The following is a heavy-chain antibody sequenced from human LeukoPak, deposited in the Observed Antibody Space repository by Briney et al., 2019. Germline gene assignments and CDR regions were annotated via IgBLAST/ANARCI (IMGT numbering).Heavy chain of an antibody. J-gene: IGHJ5*02. D-gene: IGHD1-14*01. CDR3: ARDDGILRFDP. V-gene: IGHV3-7*01. CDR1: GFTFSNYF. Sequence: GGSLRLSCAASGFTFSNYFMSWVRQAPGKGLEWVANIKQDGSEKYYVDSAKGRFTISRDNAKNSLYLQMNSLRAEDTAVYYCARDDGILRFDPWGQGTLVTVSA. CDR2: IKQDGSEK.